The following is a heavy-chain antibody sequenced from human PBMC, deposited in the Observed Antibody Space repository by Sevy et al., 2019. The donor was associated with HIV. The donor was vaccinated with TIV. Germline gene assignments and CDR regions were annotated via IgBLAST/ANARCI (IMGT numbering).Heavy chain of an antibody. J-gene: IGHJ6*02. CDR1: GFTVSSNY. CDR2: IYSGGST. D-gene: IGHD3-10*01. CDR3: ARVSAGYGSGLNYYYGMDV. Sequence: GGSLRLSCAASGFTVSSNYMSWVRQAPGKGLEWVSVIYSGGSTYYADSVKGRFTIYRDNSKYTLYLQMNSLRAEDTAVYYCARVSAGYGSGLNYYYGMDVWGQGTTVTVSS. V-gene: IGHV3-53*01.